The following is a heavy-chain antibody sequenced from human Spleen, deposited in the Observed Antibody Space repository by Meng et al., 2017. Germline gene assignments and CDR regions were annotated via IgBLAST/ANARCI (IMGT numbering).Heavy chain of an antibody. D-gene: IGHD4-11*01. CDR1: GGSFSDYY. Sequence: QGQLQQWGAGLWKPSQPLSLTCVVSGGSFSDYYWSWIRQPPGKGLEWIGEINHSGSTNYNPSLESRATISVDTSQNNLSLKLSSVTAADSAVYYCARGPTTMAHDFDYWGQGTLVTVSS. J-gene: IGHJ4*02. CDR3: ARGPTTMAHDFDY. V-gene: IGHV4-34*01. CDR2: INHSGST.